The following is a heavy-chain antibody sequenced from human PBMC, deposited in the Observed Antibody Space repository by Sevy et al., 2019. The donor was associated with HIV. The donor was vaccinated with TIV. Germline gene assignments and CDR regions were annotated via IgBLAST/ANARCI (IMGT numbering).Heavy chain of an antibody. Sequence: GGSLRLSCEVSGFTFSNAWMNWVRQAPGKGLEWVGRIKSKFDGGTTDYAAPVKGRFTISRDDSKNTLYLQMNSLRVEDTAVYYCARVPQDWAWGQGTLVTVSS. J-gene: IGHJ5*02. V-gene: IGHV3-15*01. CDR3: ARVPQDWA. CDR2: IKSKFDGGTT. D-gene: IGHD2-15*01. CDR1: GFTFSNAW.